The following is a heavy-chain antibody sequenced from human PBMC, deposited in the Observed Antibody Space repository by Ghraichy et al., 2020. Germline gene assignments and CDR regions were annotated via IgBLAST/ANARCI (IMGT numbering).Heavy chain of an antibody. CDR3: ARGLINDYIWGSYRDRFDY. J-gene: IGHJ4*02. CDR1: GGSFSGYY. CDR2: INHSGST. D-gene: IGHD3-16*02. V-gene: IGHV4-34*01. Sequence: SETLSLTCAVYGGSFSGYYWSWIRQPPGKGLEWIGEINHSGSTNYNPSLNSRVTISVDTSKNQFSLKLSSVTAADTAVYYCARGLINDYIWGSYRDRFDYWGQGTLVTVSS.